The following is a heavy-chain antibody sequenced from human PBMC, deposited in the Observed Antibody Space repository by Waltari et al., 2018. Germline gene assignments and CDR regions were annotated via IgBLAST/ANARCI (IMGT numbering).Heavy chain of an antibody. J-gene: IGHJ5*01. CDR3: ARAFGSGSYAWFDS. CDR2: MYYRGSS. Sequence: QLQLQESGPGLVKPSETLSLTCSVSGDSGTGGSYYWGWFSQPPRKGLEWIGIMYYRGSSYSNPSLKSRVTISVDTSKNQFSLKLSSVAAADTAVYYCARAFGSGSYAWFDSWGQGTLVTVSS. CDR1: GDSGTGGSYY. D-gene: IGHD3-10*01. V-gene: IGHV4-39*01.